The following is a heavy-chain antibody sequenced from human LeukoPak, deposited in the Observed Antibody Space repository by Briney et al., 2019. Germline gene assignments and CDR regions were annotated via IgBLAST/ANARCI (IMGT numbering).Heavy chain of an antibody. CDR1: GGSISSYY. CDR3: ARVNDNGDYSFDY. V-gene: IGHV4-59*08. CDR2: IYYSGST. J-gene: IGHJ4*02. Sequence: SETLSLTCTVSGGSISSYYWSWIRQPPGKGLEWIGYIYYSGSTNYNPSLKSRVTISVDTSKDQFSLKLSSVTAADTAVYYCARVNDNGDYSFDYWGQGTLVTVSS. D-gene: IGHD4-17*01.